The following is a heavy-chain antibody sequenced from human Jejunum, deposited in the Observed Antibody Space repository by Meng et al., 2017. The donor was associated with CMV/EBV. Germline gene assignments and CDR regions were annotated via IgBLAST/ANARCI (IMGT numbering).Heavy chain of an antibody. Sequence: IVTTDWIARVRQVPGKGLEWMGIIDSGDSDTRYSPSMQGQVTISADKSTSTTYLHWGSLKASDSAMYYCARRRGYCSDVSCFPFDYWGQGTLVTVSS. V-gene: IGHV5-51*01. D-gene: IGHD2-15*01. CDR2: IDSGDSDT. CDR3: ARRRGYCSDVSCFPFDY. CDR1: IVTTDW. J-gene: IGHJ4*02.